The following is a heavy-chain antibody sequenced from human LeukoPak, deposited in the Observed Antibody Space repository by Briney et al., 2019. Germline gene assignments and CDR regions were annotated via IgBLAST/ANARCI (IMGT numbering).Heavy chain of an antibody. CDR2: FSSNGDNT. J-gene: IGHJ4*02. Sequence: GGSLRLSCSVSGFTFSTYVMHWVRQAPGKGLEYVSAFSSNGDNTYYADSVKGRFTISRDNSKNTLYLQMSSLRADDTAVYYCVRGTGYWGQGTLVTVSS. V-gene: IGHV3-64D*06. CDR3: VRGTGY. CDR1: GFTFSTYV.